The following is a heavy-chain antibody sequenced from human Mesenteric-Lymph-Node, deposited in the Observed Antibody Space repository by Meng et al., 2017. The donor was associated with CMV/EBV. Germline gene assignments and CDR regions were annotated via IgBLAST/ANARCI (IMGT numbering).Heavy chain of an antibody. D-gene: IGHD3-22*01. CDR1: FTFSSYG. CDR2: IWYDGSNK. Sequence: FTFSSYGMHWVRQAPGKGLEWVAVIWYDGSNKYYANSVKGRFTISRDNSKNTLYLQMNSLRAEDTAVYYCARAGYYYDSSGYYLNYWGQGTLVTVSS. CDR3: ARAGYYYDSSGYYLNY. V-gene: IGHV3-33*01. J-gene: IGHJ4*02.